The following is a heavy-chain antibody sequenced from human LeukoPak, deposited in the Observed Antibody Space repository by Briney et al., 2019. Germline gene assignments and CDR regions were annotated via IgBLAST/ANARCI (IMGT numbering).Heavy chain of an antibody. CDR2: ISWDGGST. CDR1: GFTFDDYA. CDR3: AKDIQAAVGTPYFQH. Sequence: PGGSLRLSCAASGFTFDDYATHWVRQAPGKGLEWVSLISWDGGSTYYADSVKGRFTISRDNSKNSLYLQMNSLRAEDTALYYCAKDIQAAVGTPYFQHWGQGTLVTVSS. J-gene: IGHJ1*01. V-gene: IGHV3-43D*04. D-gene: IGHD6-13*01.